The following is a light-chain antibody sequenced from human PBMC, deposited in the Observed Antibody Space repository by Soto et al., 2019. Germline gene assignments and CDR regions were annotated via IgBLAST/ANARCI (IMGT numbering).Light chain of an antibody. CDR3: TSYTSSREKV. CDR1: SSDVGGYNY. CDR2: DVS. V-gene: IGLV2-14*03. J-gene: IGLJ1*01. Sequence: QPVLTQPASVSGSPGQSITTSCTGTSSDVGGYNYVSWYQHYPGKAPKLMIHDVSNRPSGVSDRFSGPKSGNTASLTISGLQAEAEADYYCTSYTSSREKVFGTGTKLTVL.